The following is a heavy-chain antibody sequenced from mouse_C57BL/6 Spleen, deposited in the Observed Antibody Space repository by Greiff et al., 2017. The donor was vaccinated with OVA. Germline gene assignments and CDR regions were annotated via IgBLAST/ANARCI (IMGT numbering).Heavy chain of an antibody. CDR2: ISSGSSTI. J-gene: IGHJ4*01. CDR3: ATDYGEYYAMDY. CDR1: GFTFSDYG. V-gene: IGHV5-17*01. Sequence: EVKLMESGGGLVKPGGSLKLSCAASGFTFSDYGMHWVRQAPEKGLEWVAYISSGSSTIYYADTVKGRFTISRDNAKNTLFLQMTSLRSEDTAMYYCATDYGEYYAMDYWGQGTSVTVSS. D-gene: IGHD2-4*01.